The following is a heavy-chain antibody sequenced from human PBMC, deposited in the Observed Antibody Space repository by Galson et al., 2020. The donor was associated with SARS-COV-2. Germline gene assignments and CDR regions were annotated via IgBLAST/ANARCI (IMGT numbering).Heavy chain of an antibody. CDR2: IWYDGSNK. J-gene: IGHJ4*02. CDR3: ARDPGVRFLEWLLDY. Sequence: GGSLRLSCAASGFTFSSYGMHWVRQAPGKGLEWVAVIWYDGSNKYYADSVKGRFTISRDNSKNTLYLQMNSLRAEDTAVYYCARDPGVRFLEWLLDYWGQGTLVTVSS. D-gene: IGHD3-3*01. CDR1: GFTFSSYG. V-gene: IGHV3-33*01.